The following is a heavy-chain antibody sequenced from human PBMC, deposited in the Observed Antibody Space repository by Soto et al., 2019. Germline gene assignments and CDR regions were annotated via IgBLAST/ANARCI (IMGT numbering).Heavy chain of an antibody. Sequence: EVQLVESGGGLVQPGGSLKLSCAVSGFTFSSHAMNWVRQAPGKGLEWVAYIHGTRSIIYYADSVKGRFTISRDNAKTSLYLQMDSLRDEETALYYCARDARNADYDYCGQGTLVTAAS. J-gene: IGHJ4*02. V-gene: IGHV3-48*02. CDR2: IHGTRSII. D-gene: IGHD1-1*01. CDR3: ARDARNADYDY. CDR1: GFTFSSHA.